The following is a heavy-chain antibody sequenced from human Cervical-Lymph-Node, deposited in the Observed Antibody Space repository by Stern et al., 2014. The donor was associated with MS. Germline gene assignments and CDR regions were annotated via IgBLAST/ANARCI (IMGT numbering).Heavy chain of an antibody. CDR2: ISAYNGNT. CDR3: ARDLNTRITMVRGVIPYFDY. CDR1: GYTFTSYG. D-gene: IGHD3-10*01. J-gene: IGHJ4*02. V-gene: IGHV1-18*04. Sequence: VQLVQSGAEVKKPGASVKVSCKASGYTFTSYGISWVRQAPGQGLEWMGWISAYNGNTNYAQKLQGRVTMTTDTSTSTAYMELRSLRSDDTAVYYCARDLNTRITMVRGVIPYFDYWGQGTLVTVSS.